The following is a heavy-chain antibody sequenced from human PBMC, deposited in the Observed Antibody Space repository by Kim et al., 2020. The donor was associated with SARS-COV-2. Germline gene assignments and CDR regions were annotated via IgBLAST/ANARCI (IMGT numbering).Heavy chain of an antibody. D-gene: IGHD3-3*01. J-gene: IGHJ6*02. V-gene: IGHV3-30*18. CDR2: ISYDGSNK. Sequence: GWSLRLSCAASGFTFSSYGMHWVRQAPGKGLEWVAVISYDGSNKYYADSVKGRFTISRDNSKNTLYLQMNSLRAEDTAVYYCAKDFGVVIYYYYGMDVWGQGTTVTVSS. CDR1: GFTFSSYG. CDR3: AKDFGVVIYYYYGMDV.